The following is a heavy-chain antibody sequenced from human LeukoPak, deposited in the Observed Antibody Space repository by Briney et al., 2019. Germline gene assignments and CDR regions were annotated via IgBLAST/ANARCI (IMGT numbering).Heavy chain of an antibody. CDR3: ARDLIGWSLDP. J-gene: IGHJ5*02. CDR2: IDNDGWTT. D-gene: IGHD2-2*03. V-gene: IGHV3-48*03. CDR1: GFTFTSYE. Sequence: GGSLRLSCAASGFTFTSYEMNWVRQAPGKGLEWISYIDNDGWTTYNADAVKGRFTITRDNAKSSLYLQMDSLTVEDTAVYYCARDLIGWSLDPWGQGTLVTVSS.